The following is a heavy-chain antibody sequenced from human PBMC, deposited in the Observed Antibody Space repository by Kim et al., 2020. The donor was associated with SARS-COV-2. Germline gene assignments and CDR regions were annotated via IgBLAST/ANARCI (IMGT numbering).Heavy chain of an antibody. Sequence: ASVKVSCKASGYTFTSYDISWLRQATVQGLEWMGWMNPNSGNTGYAQRFQGRVTMTRNTSINTAYMELSNLGSEDTAVYYCARPSTSTSSSWFFDLWGRGTPVTVSS. CDR2: MNPNSGNT. V-gene: IGHV1-8*01. J-gene: IGHJ2*01. CDR1: GYTFTSYD. CDR3: ARPSTSTSSSWFFDL. D-gene: IGHD6-6*01.